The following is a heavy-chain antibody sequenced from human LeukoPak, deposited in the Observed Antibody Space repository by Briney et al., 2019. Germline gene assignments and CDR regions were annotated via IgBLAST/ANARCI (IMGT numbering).Heavy chain of an antibody. CDR3: ARGRYESTRLSAYYYYYMDV. Sequence: SETLSLTCTVSGGSISSYYWSWIRQPAGKGLEWIGRIYSSGSTIYNPSLKSRVTMSVDTSKNQFSLKLSSVTAADTAVYYCARGRYESTRLSAYYYYYMDVWGKGTTVAVSS. D-gene: IGHD1-14*01. CDR2: IYSSGST. J-gene: IGHJ6*03. V-gene: IGHV4-4*07. CDR1: GGSISSYY.